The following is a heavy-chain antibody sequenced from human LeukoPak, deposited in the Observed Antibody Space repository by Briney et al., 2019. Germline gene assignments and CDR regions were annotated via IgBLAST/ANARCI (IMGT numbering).Heavy chain of an antibody. J-gene: IGHJ5*02. CDR2: IWYDGSNK. CDR1: GFTFSSYG. Sequence: PGGSLRLSCAASGFTFSSYGMHWVRQAPGKGLEWVAVIWYDGSNKYYADSVKGRFTISRDNSKNTLYLQMNSLRAEDTAVYYCAKMPRGIAAAGLGWFDPWGQGTLVTVSS. D-gene: IGHD6-13*01. V-gene: IGHV3-30*02. CDR3: AKMPRGIAAAGLGWFDP.